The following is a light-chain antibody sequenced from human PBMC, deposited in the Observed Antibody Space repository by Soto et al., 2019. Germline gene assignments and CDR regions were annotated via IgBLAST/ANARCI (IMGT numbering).Light chain of an antibody. J-gene: IGKJ5*01. V-gene: IGKV1-33*01. CDR2: DAS. CDR3: QQYDNLPIT. CDR1: QDISNS. Sequence: DIQMTQSPSSLSASVGDRVTITCQASQDISNSLNWYQQKPGKAPKLLIYDASNLETGVPSRFSGSGSGTDFTFTISSLQPEDIATYYCQQYDNLPITFGQGTRLETK.